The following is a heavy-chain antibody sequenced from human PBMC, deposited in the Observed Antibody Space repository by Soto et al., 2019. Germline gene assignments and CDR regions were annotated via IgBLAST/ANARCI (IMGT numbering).Heavy chain of an antibody. J-gene: IGHJ4*02. Sequence: GGSLRLSCAASGFTFSSYAMHWVRQAPGKGLEWVAVISYDGSNKYYADSVKGRFTISRDNSKNTLYLQMNSLRAEDTAVYYCARDGEASYGISGAIGYWGQGTLVTVSS. CDR3: ARDGEASYGISGAIGY. D-gene: IGHD5-18*01. CDR1: GFTFSSYA. V-gene: IGHV3-30-3*01. CDR2: ISYDGSNK.